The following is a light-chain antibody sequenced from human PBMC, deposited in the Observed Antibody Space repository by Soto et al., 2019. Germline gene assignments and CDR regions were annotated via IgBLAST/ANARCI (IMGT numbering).Light chain of an antibody. V-gene: IGKV3-11*01. J-gene: IGKJ4*01. CDR3: QQRTHLRLT. CDR2: DAS. CDR1: QSISTY. Sequence: EIVLTQSPATLSLSPGERATLSCRASQSISTYLTWYQQKPGQAPRLLIYDASNRATGIPARFSGSGSGTDFTLTISSLGPEEFAINCCQQRTHLRLTVSGGTKVEIK.